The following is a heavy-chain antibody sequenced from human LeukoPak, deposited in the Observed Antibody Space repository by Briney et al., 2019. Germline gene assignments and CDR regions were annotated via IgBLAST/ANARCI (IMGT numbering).Heavy chain of an antibody. J-gene: IGHJ4*02. CDR1: GFTFSSYA. V-gene: IGHV3-30-3*01. CDR3: ARDRRSGITMVRGVIICGPIAY. Sequence: GRSLRLSCAASGFTFSSYAMHWVRQAPGKGLEWVAVISYDGSNKYYADSVKGRFTISRDNSKNTLYLQMNSLRAEDTAVYYCARDRRSGITMVRGVIICGPIAYWGQGTLVTVSS. CDR2: ISYDGSNK. D-gene: IGHD3-10*01.